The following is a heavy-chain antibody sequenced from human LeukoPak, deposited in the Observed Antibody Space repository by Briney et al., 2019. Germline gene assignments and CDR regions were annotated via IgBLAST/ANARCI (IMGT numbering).Heavy chain of an antibody. CDR1: GFTFDNYG. J-gene: IGHJ4*02. CDR3: ARIVSGDYFDF. CDR2: INWNGGSA. V-gene: IGHV3-20*04. Sequence: GGSLRLSCAASGFTFDNYGMTWVSQVPGKGLEWVSGINWNGGSAGYADSVKGRLTVSRDNAKNFLYLQMNSPRAEDTALYYCARIVSGDYFDFWGQGSLVTVSS. D-gene: IGHD3-10*01.